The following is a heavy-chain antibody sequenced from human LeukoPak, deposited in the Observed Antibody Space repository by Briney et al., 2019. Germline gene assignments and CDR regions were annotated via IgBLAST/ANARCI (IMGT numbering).Heavy chain of an antibody. CDR2: IWYDGSKK. Sequence: GGSLRLSCAASGFTFSDYGIHWVRQAPGQGLEWVALIWYDGSKKYYADSVKGRFTISRDNTKNTLYPQLNSLRADDTAVYYCARAHSSSSTFDLWGQGTLVNVSS. V-gene: IGHV3-33*01. CDR3: ARAHSSSSTFDL. CDR1: GFTFSDYG. D-gene: IGHD6-6*01. J-gene: IGHJ4*02.